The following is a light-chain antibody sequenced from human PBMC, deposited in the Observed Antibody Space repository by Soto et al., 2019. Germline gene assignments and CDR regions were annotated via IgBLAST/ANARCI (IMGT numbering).Light chain of an antibody. CDR1: SSDVGGYNY. CDR3: SSYTSSSLCV. CDR2: EVS. V-gene: IGLV2-14*01. J-gene: IGLJ1*01. Sequence: QSVLTQPASVSGSPGQSITISCTGTSSDVGGYNYVSWYQQHPGKAPKLMIYEVSNRPSGVSNRFSGSKSGNTASLTTSGLQAEDEADYYCSSYTSSSLCVFGTGTKVTVL.